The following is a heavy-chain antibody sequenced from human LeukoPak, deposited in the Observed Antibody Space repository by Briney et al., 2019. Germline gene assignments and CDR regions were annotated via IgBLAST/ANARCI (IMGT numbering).Heavy chain of an antibody. V-gene: IGHV4-61*02. CDR1: GGSISSGSYY. CDR3: ALLDYGSGSYFY. D-gene: IGHD3-10*01. J-gene: IGHJ4*02. Sequence: PSQTLSLTCTVSGGSISSGSYYWSWIRQPAGKGLEWIGRVYASGSTNYNPSLKSRVTISVDRSKNQFSLKLSSVTAADTAVYYCALLDYGSGSYFYWGQGTLVTVSS. CDR2: VYASGST.